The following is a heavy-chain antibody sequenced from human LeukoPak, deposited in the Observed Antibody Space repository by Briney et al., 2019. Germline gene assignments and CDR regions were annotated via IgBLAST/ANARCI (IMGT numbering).Heavy chain of an antibody. J-gene: IGHJ4*02. V-gene: IGHV3-7*01. D-gene: IGHD3-10*01. CDR2: IKQDGSEK. CDR1: GFIFSNYA. CDR3: ARTDYYGSGSYYLFDY. Sequence: PGRSLRLSCAASGFIFSNYAIHWVRQAPGKGLEWVANIKQDGSEKYYVDSVKGRFTISRDNAKNSLYLQMNSLRAEDTAVYYCARTDYYGSGSYYLFDYWGQGTLVTVSS.